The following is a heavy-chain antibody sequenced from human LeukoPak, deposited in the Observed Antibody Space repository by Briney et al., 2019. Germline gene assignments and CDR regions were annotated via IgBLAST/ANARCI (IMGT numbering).Heavy chain of an antibody. CDR3: ARGYSTWSLDY. CDR1: GGSISSGSYY. Sequence: PSETLSLTCTVPGGSISSGSYYWSWIRQPAGKGLEWIGRIYTSGSTNYNPSLKSRVTISVDTSKNQFSLELSSVTAADTAVYYCARGYSTWSLDYWGQGTLVTVSS. CDR2: IYTSGST. J-gene: IGHJ4*02. V-gene: IGHV4-61*02. D-gene: IGHD6-13*01.